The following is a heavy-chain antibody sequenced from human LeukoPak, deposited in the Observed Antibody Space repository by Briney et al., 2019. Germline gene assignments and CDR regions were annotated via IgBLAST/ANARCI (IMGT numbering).Heavy chain of an antibody. J-gene: IGHJ5*02. CDR3: ARDSGDYYGSGSRFDP. V-gene: IGHV1-2*02. CDR2: INPNNGGT. Sequence: ASVKVSCKASGYRFTGYYIHWVRQAPGQGLEWMRWINPNNGGTNYAQEFQGRVTMARDTSITTTYMELSSLRSDDTAVYYCARDSGDYYGSGSRFDPWGQGTLVTVSS. D-gene: IGHD3-10*01. CDR1: GYRFTGYY.